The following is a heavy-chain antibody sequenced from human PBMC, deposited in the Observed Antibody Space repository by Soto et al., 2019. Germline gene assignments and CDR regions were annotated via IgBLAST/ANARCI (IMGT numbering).Heavy chain of an antibody. CDR3: ARDRGGSPPRDY. D-gene: IGHD1-26*01. CDR1: GGSISSYY. J-gene: IGHJ4*02. V-gene: IGHV4-59*01. Sequence: PSETLSLTCTVSGGSISSYYWSWIRQPPGKGLEWIGYIYYSGSTNYNPSLKSRVTISVDTSKNQFSLKLSSVTAADTAVYYCARDRGGSPPRDYWGQGTLVTVSS. CDR2: IYYSGST.